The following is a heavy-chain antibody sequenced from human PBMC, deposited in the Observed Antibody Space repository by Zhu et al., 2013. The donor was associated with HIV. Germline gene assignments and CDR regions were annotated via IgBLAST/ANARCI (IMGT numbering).Heavy chain of an antibody. J-gene: IGHJ1*01. V-gene: IGHV1-46*01. CDR2: INPSGGRT. CDR3: ARAAGGSGWGSEH. D-gene: IGHD3-10*01. Sequence: QVQLVQSGAEVKKPGASVKVFCKASGYTFTSYYMHWVRQAPGQGLEWMGIINPSGGRTSYAQKFQGRVTMTRDTSTSTVYMELSSLRSEDTAVYYCARAAGGSGWGSEHWGQGTLVTVSS. CDR1: GYTFTSYY.